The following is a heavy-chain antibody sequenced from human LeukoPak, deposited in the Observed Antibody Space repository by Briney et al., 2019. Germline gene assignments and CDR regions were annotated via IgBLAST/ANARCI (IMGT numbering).Heavy chain of an antibody. CDR1: GFTFSSYG. CDR2: ISHDGSNK. D-gene: IGHD3-10*01. Sequence: AGGSLRLSWEASGFTFSSYGRHWVRRAPGKGLEWMTVISHDGSNKYYVDSVKGRFTISRDNSKSTLYLQMNSLRAEDTAVYYCAKEGYYGSGSFPDSWGQGTLVTVSS. CDR3: AKEGYYGSGSFPDS. V-gene: IGHV3-30*18. J-gene: IGHJ4*02.